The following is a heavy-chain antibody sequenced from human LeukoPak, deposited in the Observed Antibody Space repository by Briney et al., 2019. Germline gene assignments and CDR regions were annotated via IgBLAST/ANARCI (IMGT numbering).Heavy chain of an antibody. CDR1: GFTFSSYG. J-gene: IGHJ6*02. CDR3: ARDMLGSGYLVPMDV. Sequence: QPGGSLRLSCAASGFTFSSYGMHWVRQAPGKGLEWVAVIWYDGSNKYYADSVKGRFTISRDNSKNTLYLQMNSLRAEDTAVYYCARDMLGSGYLVPMDVWGQGTTVTVPS. D-gene: IGHD3-3*01. V-gene: IGHV3-33*01. CDR2: IWYDGSNK.